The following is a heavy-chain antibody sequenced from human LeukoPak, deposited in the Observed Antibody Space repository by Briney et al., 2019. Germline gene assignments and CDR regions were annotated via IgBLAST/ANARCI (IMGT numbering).Heavy chain of an antibody. D-gene: IGHD4-17*01. CDR2: IYYSGST. CDR3: ARVTGMTTVTP. CDR1: GGSFSGSFSGYY. J-gene: IGHJ4*02. Sequence: SETLSLTCAVYGGSFSGSFSGYYWSWIRQPPGKGLEWIGYIYYSGSTNYNPSLKSRVTISVDTSKNQFSLKLSSVTGADTAVYFCARVTGMTTVTPWGQGTLVTVSS. V-gene: IGHV4-61*08.